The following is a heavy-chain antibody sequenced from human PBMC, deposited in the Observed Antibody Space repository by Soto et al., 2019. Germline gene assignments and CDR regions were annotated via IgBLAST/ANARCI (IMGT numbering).Heavy chain of an antibody. CDR2: INPSDGNR. Sequence: GASVKVSCKASGYSFSVYGINWVRQAPGQGLEWMGWINPSDGNRNFAQKFEDRVTMTTDTSTSTVYMEVRSLRSDDTAVYYCAREGVAPYYYYGMDVWGQGTPVTVSS. CDR3: AREGVAPYYYYGMDV. V-gene: IGHV1-18*01. J-gene: IGHJ6*02. CDR1: GYSFSVYG. D-gene: IGHD5-12*01.